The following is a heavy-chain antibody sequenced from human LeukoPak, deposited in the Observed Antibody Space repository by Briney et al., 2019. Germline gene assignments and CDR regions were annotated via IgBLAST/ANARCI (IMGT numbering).Heavy chain of an antibody. V-gene: IGHV1-18*01. J-gene: IGHJ3*02. Sequence: ASVKVSCKAFGYSFGTSSISWVRQAPGQRLEWMGWISPNNGNTHYAQGVQGRVTMTTDTSRSTAYMELRSLRSDDTAVYYCTRVRNSDNWWGAFDIWGQGTMVTVSS. CDR3: TRVRNSDNWWGAFDI. D-gene: IGHD1-1*01. CDR1: GYSFGTSS. CDR2: ISPNNGNT.